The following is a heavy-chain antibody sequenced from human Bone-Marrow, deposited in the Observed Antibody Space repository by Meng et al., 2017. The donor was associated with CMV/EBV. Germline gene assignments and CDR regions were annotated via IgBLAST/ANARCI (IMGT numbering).Heavy chain of an antibody. J-gene: IGHJ5*02. CDR2: IYNSGST. CDR3: ARVWGYCSSTSCYLSRFDP. V-gene: IGHV4-31*03. Sequence: SATLSLTCSVSGGAISSGGYYWSWIRQHPGKGLEWIGYIYNSGSTYYNPSLKSRVTISVDTSKNQFSLKLTSVTAADTAVYYCARVWGYCSSTSCYLSRFDPWGQGTLVTVSS. CDR1: GGAISSGGYY. D-gene: IGHD2-2*01.